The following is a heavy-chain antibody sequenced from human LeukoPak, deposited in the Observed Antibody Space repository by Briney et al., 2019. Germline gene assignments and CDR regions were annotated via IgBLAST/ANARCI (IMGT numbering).Heavy chain of an antibody. D-gene: IGHD1-1*01. J-gene: IGHJ4*02. CDR3: ARVATKRGFDY. V-gene: IGHV4-39*07. CDR1: GDSLSSSSYY. CDR2: IYFSGST. Sequence: SETLSLTCTVSGDSLSSSSYYWGWIRQPPGTGLEWIGSIYFSGSTYYNPSLKSRVTMSVDTSKNQFSLKLSSVTAADTAVYYCARVATKRGFDYWGQGTLVTVSS.